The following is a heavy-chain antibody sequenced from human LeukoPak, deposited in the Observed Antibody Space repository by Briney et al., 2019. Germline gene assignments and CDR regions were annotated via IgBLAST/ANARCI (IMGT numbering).Heavy chain of an antibody. CDR2: PGNDT. CDR3: AKDAIYKNSVWDYFDY. Sequence: GGSLPLTCAASGCSFSDYALKWVRQAPGKGLEWVSSPGNDTYYVDSVKGRFTISRDDAKDTLFLQMNSLRVEDTAVYYCAKDAIYKNSVWDYFDYWGQGTLVTVSS. V-gene: IGHV3-23*03. J-gene: IGHJ4*02. CDR1: GCSFSDYA. D-gene: IGHD5-24*01.